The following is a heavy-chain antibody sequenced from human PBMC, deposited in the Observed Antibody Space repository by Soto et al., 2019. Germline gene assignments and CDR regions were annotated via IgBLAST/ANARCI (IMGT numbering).Heavy chain of an antibody. V-gene: IGHV5-51*01. Sequence: GESLKISCKASGYTFTSHWIGWVRQVPGKGLEWMGIIFPRDSDTRYSPSFQGQVTISADRSINTAYLQWNSLKASDSAMYYCARRLKDDSGSSPYYSASDVWGRGT. CDR2: IFPRDSDT. J-gene: IGHJ6*02. D-gene: IGHD2-15*01. CDR3: ARRLKDDSGSSPYYSASDV. CDR1: GYTFTSHW.